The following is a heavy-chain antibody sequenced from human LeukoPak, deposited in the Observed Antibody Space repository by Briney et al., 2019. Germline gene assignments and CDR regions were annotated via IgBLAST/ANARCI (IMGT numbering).Heavy chain of an antibody. J-gene: IGHJ6*03. CDR2: IIPIFGTA. V-gene: IGHV1-69*01. D-gene: IGHD4/OR15-4a*01. CDR3: ARVHYYYYYYMDV. CDR1: GGTFSSYA. Sequence: GSSVKVSCNASGGTFSSYAISWVRQAPGQGLEWMGGIIPIFGTANYAQKFQGRVTITADESTSTAYMELSSLRSEDTAVYYCARVHYYYYYYMDVWGKGTTVTVSS.